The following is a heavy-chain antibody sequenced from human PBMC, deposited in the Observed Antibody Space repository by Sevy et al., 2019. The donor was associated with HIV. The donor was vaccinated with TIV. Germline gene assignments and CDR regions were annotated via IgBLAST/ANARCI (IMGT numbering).Heavy chain of an antibody. CDR3: TTGPAPCSDTSTYNYRCPDAY. CDR2: IKCTIDGGPTP. J-gene: IGHJ4*02. CDR1: GVSFSNAW. V-gene: IGHV3-15*07. D-gene: IGHD3-22*01. Sequence: GGSLRLSCAASGVSFSNAWMNWVRQAPGKGLEWVGHIKCTIDGGPTPRYAAPLGDRFTISKDDSSDTLYVHLQMNSLRTEDTAVYYCTTGPAPCSDTSTYNYRCPDAYWGQGTLVTASS.